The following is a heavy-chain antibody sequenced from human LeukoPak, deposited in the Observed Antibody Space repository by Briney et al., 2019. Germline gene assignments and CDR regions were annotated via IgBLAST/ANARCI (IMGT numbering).Heavy chain of an antibody. Sequence: ASVKVSCKASGYTFTGYYMHWVRQAPGQGLEWMGWINPNSGGTNYAQKFQGRVTMTRDTSISTAYVELSRLRSDDTAVYYCARTSTSYSSGWYNYWGQGTLVTVSS. J-gene: IGHJ4*02. D-gene: IGHD6-19*01. CDR3: ARTSTSYSSGWYNY. V-gene: IGHV1-2*02. CDR1: GYTFTGYY. CDR2: INPNSGGT.